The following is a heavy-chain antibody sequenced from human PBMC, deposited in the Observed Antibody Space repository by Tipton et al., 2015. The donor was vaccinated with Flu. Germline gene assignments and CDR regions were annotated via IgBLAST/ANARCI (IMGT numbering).Heavy chain of an antibody. CDR3: ARDLTPSSGRRPHYFDL. CDR1: GYSFNNYG. D-gene: IGHD6-19*01. J-gene: IGHJ4*02. V-gene: IGHV1-18*01. CDR2: ISPYSGST. Sequence: QVQLVQSGAEVKKPGASVKVSCKASGYSFNNYGLSWVRQAPGQGLEWMAWISPYSGSTNHAQNFQGRVTLTTDASTSTAYMEVRSLRSDDTAVYYCARDLTPSSGRRPHYFDLWGQGTLVTVSS.